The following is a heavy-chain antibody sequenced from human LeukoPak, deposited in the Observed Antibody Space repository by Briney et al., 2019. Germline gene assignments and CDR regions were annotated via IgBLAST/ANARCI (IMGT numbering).Heavy chain of an antibody. CDR3: ARGVPDALRGHPNWFDP. CDR1: GGSISSYY. J-gene: IGHJ5*02. D-gene: IGHD2-2*02. CDR2: IYSSGST. Sequence: SETLSLACTVSGGSISSYYWSWIRQPAGKGLEWIGRIYSSGSTNYNPSLKSRVTMTVDTSKNQFSLKLSFVTAADTAVYYCARGVPDALRGHPNWFDPWGQGTLVTVSS. V-gene: IGHV4-4*07.